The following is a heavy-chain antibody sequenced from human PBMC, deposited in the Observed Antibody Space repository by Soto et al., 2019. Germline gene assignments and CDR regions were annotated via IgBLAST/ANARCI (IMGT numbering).Heavy chain of an antibody. V-gene: IGHV3-30*18. D-gene: IGHD3-22*01. J-gene: IGHJ6*02. Sequence: GGTLRLSCAASGFTFSSYGMHWVRKEPGKGLEWVAVISYDGSNKYYADSVTGRFTISRENSKNTRYLQMNSLRDEYTAVYYCAKESMRVRGSSRYGWGQGTTCSISS. CDR1: GFTFSSYG. CDR2: ISYDGSNK. CDR3: AKESMRVRGSSRYG.